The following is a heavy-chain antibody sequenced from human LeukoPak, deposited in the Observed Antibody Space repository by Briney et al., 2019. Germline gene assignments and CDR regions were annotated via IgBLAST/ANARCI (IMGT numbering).Heavy chain of an antibody. CDR3: ARRAIGGFDY. CDR1: GFTFSSYE. Sequence: PGGSLRLSCAASGFTFSSYEMNWVRQAPGKGLEWVSYISSSGSTIHYADSVKGRFTISRDNAKNSLYLQMNSLRAEDTAVYYCARRAIGGFDYWGQGTLVTVSS. CDR2: ISSSGSTI. V-gene: IGHV3-48*03. J-gene: IGHJ4*02.